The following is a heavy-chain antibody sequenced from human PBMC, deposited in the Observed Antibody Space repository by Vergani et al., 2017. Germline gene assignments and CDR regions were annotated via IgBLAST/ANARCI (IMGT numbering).Heavy chain of an antibody. J-gene: IGHJ6*03. V-gene: IGHV3-30*18. CDR1: GFSFSSHA. Sequence: QVQLAESGGGRVKPGRPLRLSCAVPGFSFSSHAIHWVRQAPGKGLEWVGVISNDGSKKYYADSVKGRFTISRDNSKNTLDLQMNSLRTQDTAVYYCAKADSDTSRNLQYNCYMDVWGKGTTVTVS. D-gene: IGHD5-24*01. CDR3: AKADSDTSRNLQYNCYMDV. CDR2: ISNDGSKK.